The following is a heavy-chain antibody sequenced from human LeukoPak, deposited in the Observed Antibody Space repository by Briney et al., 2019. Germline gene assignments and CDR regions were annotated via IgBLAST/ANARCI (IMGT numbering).Heavy chain of an antibody. V-gene: IGHV4-39*01. CDR2: IYYSGST. CDR1: GGSISSSSYY. Sequence: PSETLYLTCTVSGGSISSSSYYWGWIRQPPGKGLEWIGSIYYSGSTYYNPSLKSRVTISVDTSKNQFSLKLSSVTAADTAVYYCARVIPDYYDSSGYYSPFDPWGQGTLVTVSS. CDR3: ARVIPDYYDSSGYYSPFDP. J-gene: IGHJ5*02. D-gene: IGHD3-22*01.